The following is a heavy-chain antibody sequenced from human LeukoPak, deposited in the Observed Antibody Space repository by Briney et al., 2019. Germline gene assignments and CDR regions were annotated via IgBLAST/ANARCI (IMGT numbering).Heavy chain of an antibody. J-gene: IGHJ5*02. CDR2: INPKSGGT. Sequence: ASVKLSCKASGYTFTGYYMHWVRQAPGQGLEWMGWINPKSGGTNYEQKFQGRGIMTRDTSISTAYMELSSLRTDDTAVYYCARHMTTANNWFDPWGEGTLVTVSS. D-gene: IGHD1-1*01. CDR1: GYTFTGYY. CDR3: ARHMTTANNWFDP. V-gene: IGHV1-2*02.